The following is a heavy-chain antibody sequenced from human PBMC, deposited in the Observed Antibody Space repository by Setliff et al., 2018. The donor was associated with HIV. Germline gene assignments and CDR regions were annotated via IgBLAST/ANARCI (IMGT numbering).Heavy chain of an antibody. Sequence: PSETLPLTCTVSGGSISSSSYYWGWIRQPPGKGLEWIGSIYYSGSTYANPSLKSRVTISVDTSKNQFSLNLTSVTAADTAVYYCARSKTFYDFWGGYYTHGAFKIWGLGTMVTVSS. CDR2: IYYSGST. CDR1: GGSISSSSYY. V-gene: IGHV4-39*01. CDR3: ARSKTFYDFWGGYYTHGAFKI. D-gene: IGHD3-3*01. J-gene: IGHJ3*02.